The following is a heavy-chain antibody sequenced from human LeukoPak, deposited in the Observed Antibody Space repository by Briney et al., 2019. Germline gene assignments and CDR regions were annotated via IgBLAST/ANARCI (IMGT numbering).Heavy chain of an antibody. CDR3: AKDRPNYYDSSGHYYRRDGDY. CDR1: GFTFSSYA. D-gene: IGHD3-22*01. CDR2: VSGSGGYT. Sequence: GGSLRLSCAASGFTFSSYAMSWIRQAPGKGLEWVSSVSGSGGYTYYAGSVKGRFTISRDNSKNTLYLQMNSLRAEDTAIYYCAKDRPNYYDSSGHYYRRDGDYWGQGTLVTVSS. J-gene: IGHJ4*02. V-gene: IGHV3-23*01.